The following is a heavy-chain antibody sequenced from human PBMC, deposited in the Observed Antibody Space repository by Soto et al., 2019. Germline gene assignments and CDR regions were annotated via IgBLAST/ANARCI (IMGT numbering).Heavy chain of an antibody. V-gene: IGHV3-74*01. CDR1: GFTFSSYW. J-gene: IGHJ4*02. Sequence: EVHLVESGGGLVQPGGSLRLSCAASGFTFSSYWMHWVRQDPGKGLVWVSRLNSGGSNINYADSVKGRFTISRDNAKNMLYLQMNSLTAEDTAVYYCVRGLYGDPVGFDSWGQGTLLTVSS. CDR3: VRGLYGDPVGFDS. D-gene: IGHD4-17*01. CDR2: LNSGGSNI.